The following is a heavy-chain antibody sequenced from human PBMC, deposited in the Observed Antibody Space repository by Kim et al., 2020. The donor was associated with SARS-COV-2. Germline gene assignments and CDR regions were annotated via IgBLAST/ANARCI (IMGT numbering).Heavy chain of an antibody. J-gene: IGHJ6*02. CDR2: INAGNGNT. CDR1: GYTFTSYA. CDR3: ARDPLVVPAAMPYYYYGMDV. D-gene: IGHD2-2*01. Sequence: ASVKVSCKASGYTFTSYAMHWVRQAPGQRLEWMGWINAGNGNTKYSQKFQGRVTITRDTSASTAYMELSSLRSEDTAVYYCARDPLVVPAAMPYYYYGMDVWGQGTTVTVSS. V-gene: IGHV1-3*01.